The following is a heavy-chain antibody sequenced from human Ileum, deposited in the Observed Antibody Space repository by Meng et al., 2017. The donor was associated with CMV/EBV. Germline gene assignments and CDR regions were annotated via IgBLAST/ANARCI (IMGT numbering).Heavy chain of an antibody. CDR2: MYSSGST. Sequence: QAGGSLRLSCAASGFTVSGNSMNWVRQAPGKGLEWVSLMYSSGSTKYADSVKGRFTISRDNSKNTLYLQMNSLRVEDTAVYYCAGDGGFSDPWGQGTLVTVSS. D-gene: IGHD3-16*01. CDR3: AGDGGFSDP. J-gene: IGHJ5*02. CDR1: GFTVSGNS. V-gene: IGHV3-66*01.